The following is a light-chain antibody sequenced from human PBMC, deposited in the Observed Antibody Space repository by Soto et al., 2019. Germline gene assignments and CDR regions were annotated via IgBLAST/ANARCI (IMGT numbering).Light chain of an antibody. Sequence: EIVLTQSPGTLSLSPGERATLSCRASQSVSSSYLAWYQQKPGQAPRLLIYGASSRATGIPDRFSGSVSGTVFTLTISRLEPEDFAVNYCQQYGSSPEFTFGPGTKEDIK. CDR1: QSVSSSY. CDR3: QQYGSSPEFT. J-gene: IGKJ3*01. CDR2: GAS. V-gene: IGKV3-20*01.